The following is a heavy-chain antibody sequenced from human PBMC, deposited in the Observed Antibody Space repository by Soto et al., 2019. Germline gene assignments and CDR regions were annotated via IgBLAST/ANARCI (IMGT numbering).Heavy chain of an antibody. D-gene: IGHD1-7*01. J-gene: IGHJ4*02. CDR2: ISYEGSNK. V-gene: IGHV3-30*03. CDR3: TPDEAGTGGLDY. Sequence: QVQLVESGGGVVQPGRSLRLSCAASGFTFSSYGMHWVRQAPGKGLEWVAVISYEGSNKYYADSVKGRFTISRDNSKNTLYLQMNSLRAEDTAVYYCTPDEAGTGGLDYWGQGTLVTVSS. CDR1: GFTFSSYG.